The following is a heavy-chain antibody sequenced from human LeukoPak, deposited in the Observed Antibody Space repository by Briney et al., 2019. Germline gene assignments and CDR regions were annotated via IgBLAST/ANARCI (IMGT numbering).Heavy chain of an antibody. J-gene: IGHJ4*02. V-gene: IGHV4-31*11. CDR1: GGSISSGGYY. Sequence: TLSLSDAVSGGSISSGGYYWSWICQHPGKGLEWIGCIHYSGSTYYNPSLKSRVTISVDTSKNQFSLKLSCVTAADTAVYYCAREVVVVAATNYYFDYWGQGTLVTVSS. D-gene: IGHD2-15*01. CDR3: AREVVVVAATNYYFDY. CDR2: IHYSGST.